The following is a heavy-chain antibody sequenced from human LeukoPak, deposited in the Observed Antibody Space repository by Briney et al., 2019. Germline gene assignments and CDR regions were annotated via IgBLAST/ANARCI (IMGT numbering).Heavy chain of an antibody. CDR3: ARDQHCSSTSCYGSQVSYYMDV. CDR1: GGSISSYY. D-gene: IGHD2-2*01. Sequence: SETLSLTCTVSGGSISSYYWSWIRQPAGKGLEWIGRMYTSGSTNYNPSLKSRVTISVDTSKNQFSLKLSSVTAADTAVYYCARDQHCSSTSCYGSQVSYYMDVWGKGTTVTVSS. V-gene: IGHV4-4*07. CDR2: MYTSGST. J-gene: IGHJ6*03.